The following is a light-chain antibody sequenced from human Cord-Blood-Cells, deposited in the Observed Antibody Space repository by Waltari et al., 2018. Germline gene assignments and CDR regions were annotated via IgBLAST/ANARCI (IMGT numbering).Light chain of an antibody. J-gene: IGKJ2*01. V-gene: IGKV3-11*01. CDR1: QSVSSY. CDR3: QQRSNWPPYT. CDR2: DAS. Sequence: EIVLTQPAATLSSSPGEIATLSCRASQSVSSYLACYQQEPGQAPRLLIYDASTRATGIPARFSGSGSGTDFTLTISRLQPEDSAVYYCQQRSNWPPYTFGQGTKLEIK.